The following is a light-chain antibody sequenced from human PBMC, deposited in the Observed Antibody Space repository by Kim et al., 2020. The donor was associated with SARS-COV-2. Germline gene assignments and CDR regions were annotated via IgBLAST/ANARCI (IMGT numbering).Light chain of an antibody. J-gene: IGKJ2*03. CDR3: QQSYSYPYS. Sequence: DIHMTQSPSSLSASVGDRATITCRASQTMTNYLNWYQQKPGKAPRLLIYSVSKLQTGVPSRFSGGGSGTEFTITISGLQPEDFTTYFCQQSYSYPYSFGQGTKLEI. CDR2: SVS. V-gene: IGKV1-39*01. CDR1: QTMTNY.